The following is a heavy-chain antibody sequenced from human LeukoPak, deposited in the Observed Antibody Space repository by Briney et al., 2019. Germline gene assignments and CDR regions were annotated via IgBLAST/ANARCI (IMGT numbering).Heavy chain of an antibody. CDR2: ISYDGSNK. CDR1: GFTFSNAW. D-gene: IGHD1-26*01. V-gene: IGHV3-30*03. CDR3: ATYSGVHHKTFDD. J-gene: IGHJ4*02. Sequence: GGSLRLSCAASGFTFSNAWMSWVRQAPGKGLEWVAVISYDGSNKYYADSVKGRFTISRDNAKNSLFLQMNSLRAEDTALYYCATYSGVHHKTFDDWGQGTLVTVSS.